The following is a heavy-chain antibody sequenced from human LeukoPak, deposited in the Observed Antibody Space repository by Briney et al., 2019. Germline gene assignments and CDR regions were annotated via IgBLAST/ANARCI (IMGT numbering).Heavy chain of an antibody. V-gene: IGHV4-39*01. CDR3: ARLRDARWLLEY. CDR1: GDSASSTSYY. D-gene: IGHD4-23*01. CDR2: NLYSVTS. Sequence: PSETLSLTCSVSGDSASSTSYYWGWIRQSPGKGLEWIASNLYSVTSYYNPSFMSRITISVDTSNNQLSLRLTSVTAADTAVYYCARLRDARWLLEYWGQGTLVTVSS. J-gene: IGHJ4*02.